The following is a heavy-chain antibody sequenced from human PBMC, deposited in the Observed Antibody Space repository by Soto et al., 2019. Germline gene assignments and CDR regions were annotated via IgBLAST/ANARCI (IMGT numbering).Heavy chain of an antibody. CDR3: GRDPELWDENVATRPSTYYYGMDV. J-gene: IGHJ6*02. D-gene: IGHD5-18*01. CDR1: GFTFSNHY. V-gene: IGHV3-11*01. CDR2: ISRSGSTI. Sequence: QMQLVESGGGLVEPGGSLRLSCEASGFTFSNHYMSWIRQAPGKGLEWISYISRSGSTIYYADSVKGRFTISRDNSKNSLYLQVDSLRAEDTAMYYCGRDPELWDENVATRPSTYYYGMDVWGQGTTVTVAS.